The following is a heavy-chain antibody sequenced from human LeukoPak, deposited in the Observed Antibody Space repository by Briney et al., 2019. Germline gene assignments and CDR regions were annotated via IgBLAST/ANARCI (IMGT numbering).Heavy chain of an antibody. J-gene: IGHJ6*02. CDR3: ARVPARKEVRAPYYGMDV. CDR2: MNPNSGNT. CDR1: GYTFTSYD. Sequence: ASVTVSCKASGYTFTSYDINWVRQAPGQGLEWMGWMNPNSGNTGYAQKFQGRVTMTRNTSTSTAYMELISLRSEDTAVYYCARVPARKEVRAPYYGMDVWGQGTTVTVSS. V-gene: IGHV1-8*01. D-gene: IGHD2-2*01.